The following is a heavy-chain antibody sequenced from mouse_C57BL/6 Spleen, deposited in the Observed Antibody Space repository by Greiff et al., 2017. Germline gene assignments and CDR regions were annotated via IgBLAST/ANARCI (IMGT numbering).Heavy chain of an antibody. CDR3: ARHGSRRPYWYFDV. CDR1: GFTFSDYG. J-gene: IGHJ1*03. V-gene: IGHV5-17*01. Sequence: EVQLVESGGGLVKPGGSLKLSCAASGFTFSDYGMHWVRQAPEKGLEWVAYISSGSSTIYYADTVQGRFTISRDNAKNTLFLQMTSLRSEDTAMYYCARHGSRRPYWYFDVWGTGTTVTVSS. D-gene: IGHD1-1*01. CDR2: ISSGSSTI.